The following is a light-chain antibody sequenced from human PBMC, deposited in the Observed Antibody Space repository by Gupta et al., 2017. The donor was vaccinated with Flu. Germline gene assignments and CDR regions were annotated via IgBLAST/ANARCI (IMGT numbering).Light chain of an antibody. CDR2: DTS. CDR1: QSVSRY. CDR3: QQRSDWPT. V-gene: IGKV3-11*01. J-gene: IGKJ2*01. Sequence: SLATLSLSPGERATLSCRASQSVSRYLAWYQQKPGQAPGLLIYDTSNRAAGIPARFSGNGSGTDFTLTISSLEPEDFAVYHCQQRSDWPTFGQGTKLEF.